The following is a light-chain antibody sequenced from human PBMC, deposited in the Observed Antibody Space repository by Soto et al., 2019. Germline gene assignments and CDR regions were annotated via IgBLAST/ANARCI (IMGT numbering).Light chain of an antibody. Sequence: DIQMTQSPSSLSASVGDRVTITCRASQTISNYLNWYQKKPGKAPQLLIYAASTLQRGVPSRFSGSGSGTDFTLTIGSLQPEDSATYYCQQSYSPPPITFGQGTRLE. V-gene: IGKV1-39*01. CDR1: QTISNY. CDR3: QQSYSPPPIT. CDR2: AAS. J-gene: IGKJ5*01.